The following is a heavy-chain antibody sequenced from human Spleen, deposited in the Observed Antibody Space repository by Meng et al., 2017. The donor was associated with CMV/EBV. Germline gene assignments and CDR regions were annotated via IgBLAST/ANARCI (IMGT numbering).Heavy chain of an antibody. Sequence: GGSLRLSCAASGFTFDDYAMHWVRQAQGKGLEWVSLISWDGGSTFYADSVKGRFTISRDNSKNSLYLQMNSLRAEDTALYYCATEPHFDYWGQGTLVTVSS. CDR3: ATEPHFDY. CDR1: GFTFDDYA. J-gene: IGHJ4*02. V-gene: IGHV3-43D*03. CDR2: ISWDGGST.